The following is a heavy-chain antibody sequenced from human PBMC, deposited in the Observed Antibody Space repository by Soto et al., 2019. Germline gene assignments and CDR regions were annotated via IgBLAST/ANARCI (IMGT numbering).Heavy chain of an antibody. CDR2: INHSGSA. D-gene: IGHD6-13*01. CDR1: GGSFSGYY. Sequence: SSETLSLTCAVYGGSFSGYYWSWIRQPPGKGLEWIGEINHSGSANYNPSLKSRVTISVDTSKNQFSLKLSSVTAADTAVYYCARGKARSTGYSSSWYSSDFDYWGQGTLVTVSS. J-gene: IGHJ4*02. V-gene: IGHV4-34*01. CDR3: ARGKARSTGYSSSWYSSDFDY.